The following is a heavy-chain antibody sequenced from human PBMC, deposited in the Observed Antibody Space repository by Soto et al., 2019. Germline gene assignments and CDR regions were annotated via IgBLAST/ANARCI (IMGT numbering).Heavy chain of an antibody. CDR2: IPYGGSL. D-gene: IGHD2-2*01. CDR1: GGSVSTGSYH. V-gene: IGHV4-31*03. Sequence: QVQLQESGPGLVKPSQTLSITCTVSGGSVSTGSYHWSWIRKRQGKGLEWIGYIPYGGSLYYNPTLKRRVTMSIDPSKAKFTMYMNSVTAADTAVYFCATVPIGDYQLLSDIDSWGQGTLVTVSS. J-gene: IGHJ4*02. CDR3: ATVPIGDYQLLSDIDS.